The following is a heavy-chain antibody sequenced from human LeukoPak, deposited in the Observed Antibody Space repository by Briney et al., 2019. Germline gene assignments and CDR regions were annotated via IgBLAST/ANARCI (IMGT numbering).Heavy chain of an antibody. CDR2: ISHSGST. CDR3: ARPRYGSGSLDS. CDR1: GGSFSGHY. Sequence: KSSETLSLTCAVYGGSFSGHYWTWIRQPPGKGLEWIGEISHSGSTTYNPSLNSRVTISVDTSKNQFSLRLSSVTAADTAVYYCARPRYGSGSLDSWGQGTLVTVSS. D-gene: IGHD3-10*01. J-gene: IGHJ4*02. V-gene: IGHV4-34*01.